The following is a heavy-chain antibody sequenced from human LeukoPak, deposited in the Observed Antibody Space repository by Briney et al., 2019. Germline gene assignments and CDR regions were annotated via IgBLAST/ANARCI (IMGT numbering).Heavy chain of an antibody. J-gene: IGHJ4*02. CDR3: AREWDPGIAAHTLDPVM. Sequence: ASVTVSCKASGYTFTSYYMHWVRQAPGQGLEWMGIINPSGGSTSYAQKFQGRVTMTRDTSTSTVYMELSSLRSEDTAVYYCAREWDPGIAAHTLDPVMWGQGTLVTVSS. D-gene: IGHD6-13*01. CDR2: INPSGGST. CDR1: GYTFTSYY. V-gene: IGHV1-46*01.